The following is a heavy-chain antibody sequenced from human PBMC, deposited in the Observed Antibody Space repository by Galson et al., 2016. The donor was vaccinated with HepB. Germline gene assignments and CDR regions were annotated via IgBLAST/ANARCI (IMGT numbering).Heavy chain of an antibody. J-gene: IGHJ4*02. CDR2: IWYDVIKR. V-gene: IGHV3-33*01. D-gene: IGHD3-16*01. CDR1: GFTFSAYG. CDR3: ARADSRSYAIKWSLDY. Sequence: SLRLSCAASGFTFSAYGMHWVRQAPGKRLEWVATIWYDVIKRYHADSVKGRFTISRDNSKNTLSLQMNSLRAEDTAVYYCARADSRSYAIKWSLDYWGQGTLVTVSS.